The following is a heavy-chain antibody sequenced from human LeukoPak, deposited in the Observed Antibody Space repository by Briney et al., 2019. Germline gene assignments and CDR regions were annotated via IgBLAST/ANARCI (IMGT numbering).Heavy chain of an antibody. Sequence: SETLSLTCAVYGVSFSGYHWSWIRQPPGKGLEWIGEINHSGSTNYNPSLKSRFTISVDTSKNQFSLKLSSVTAADTAVYYCARRKRSGCSSTSCLLNWFDPWGQGTLVTVSS. V-gene: IGHV4-34*01. CDR1: GVSFSGYH. CDR3: ARRKRSGCSSTSCLLNWFDP. D-gene: IGHD2-2*01. J-gene: IGHJ5*02. CDR2: INHSGST.